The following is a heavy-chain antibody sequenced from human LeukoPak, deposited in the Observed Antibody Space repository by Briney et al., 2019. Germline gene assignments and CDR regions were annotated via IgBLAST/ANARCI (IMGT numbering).Heavy chain of an antibody. V-gene: IGHV3-74*01. Sequence: GGSLRLSCAASGFTFDDYGMSWVRQVPGKGLVWVSRINSDGTTTNYADSVKGRFTISRDNAKNTLYLQMNSLRAEDTAVYYCAREAIAVVPAALYWGQGTLVTVSS. CDR1: GFTFDDYG. CDR3: AREAIAVVPAALY. D-gene: IGHD2-2*01. CDR2: INSDGTTT. J-gene: IGHJ4*02.